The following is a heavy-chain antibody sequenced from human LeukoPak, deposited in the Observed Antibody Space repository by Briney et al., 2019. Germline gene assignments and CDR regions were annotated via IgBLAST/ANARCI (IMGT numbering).Heavy chain of an antibody. V-gene: IGHV1-3*01. CDR2: INAGNGNT. CDR1: GYTFTSYG. CDR3: ARVRPNYYDSSGYPFDY. Sequence: ASVKVSCKASGYTFTSYGISWVRQAPGQRLEWMGWINAGNGNTKYSQKFQGRVTITRDTSASTAYMELSSLRSEDTAVYYCARVRPNYYDSSGYPFDYWGQGTLVTVSS. D-gene: IGHD3-22*01. J-gene: IGHJ4*02.